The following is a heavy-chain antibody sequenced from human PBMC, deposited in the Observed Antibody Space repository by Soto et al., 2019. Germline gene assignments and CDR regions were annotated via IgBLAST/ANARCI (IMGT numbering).Heavy chain of an antibody. V-gene: IGHV3-30*18. Sequence: QVQLVESGGGVVQPGRSLRLSCEASGFNFSYYGMHWVRQAPGKGLEWVAMISYDGSEKYYADSVRGRFTISRDNSKNTLNLQMNSLRVDDTAVYYCAKALGELSPESYDYWGQGTLITVSS. J-gene: IGHJ4*02. CDR1: GFNFSYYG. D-gene: IGHD3-16*02. CDR3: AKALGELSPESYDY. CDR2: ISYDGSEK.